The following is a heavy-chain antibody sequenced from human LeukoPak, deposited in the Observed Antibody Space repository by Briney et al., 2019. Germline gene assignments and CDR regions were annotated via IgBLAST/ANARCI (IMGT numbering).Heavy chain of an antibody. CDR3: AITREYYPDSSGYVDY. D-gene: IGHD3-22*01. CDR2: FDPKDSET. Sequence: ASVTVSCKVSGYSLSDFSIHWVRQAPGKGREWMAHFDPKDSETGYAQRFQGRVTMTEDTATDTAYMDLDSLTSEHTAVYYCAITREYYPDSSGYVDYWGQGTLVTVSS. CDR1: GYSLSDFS. V-gene: IGHV1-24*01. J-gene: IGHJ4*02.